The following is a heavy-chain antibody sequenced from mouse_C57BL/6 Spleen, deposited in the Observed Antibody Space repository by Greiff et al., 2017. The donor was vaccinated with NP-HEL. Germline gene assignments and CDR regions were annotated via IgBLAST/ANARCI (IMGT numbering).Heavy chain of an antibody. D-gene: IGHD2-4*01. V-gene: IGHV1-80*01. CDR1: GYAFSSYW. J-gene: IGHJ4*01. Sequence: VQLQQSGAELVKPGASVKISCKASGYAFSSYWMNWVKQRPGKGLEWIGQIYPGDGDTNYNGKFKGKATLTADKSSSTAYMQLSSLTSEDSAVYFCARDYYDYDGYYAMDYWGQGTSVTVSS. CDR2: IYPGDGDT. CDR3: ARDYYDYDGYYAMDY.